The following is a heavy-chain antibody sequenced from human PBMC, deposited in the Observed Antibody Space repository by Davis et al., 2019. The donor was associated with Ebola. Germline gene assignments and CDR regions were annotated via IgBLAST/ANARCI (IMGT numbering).Heavy chain of an antibody. Sequence: SETLSLTCTVSGGSISSSSSYWGWIRQPPGKGLEWIGNIYYSGSTYYNPSLKSRVTISVDTSKNQFSLKLRSVTAADTAVYYCARGHTYGSMVYGMDVWGQGTTVTVSS. V-gene: IGHV4-39*01. CDR1: GGSISSSSSY. D-gene: IGHD5-18*01. CDR3: ARGHTYGSMVYGMDV. J-gene: IGHJ6*02. CDR2: IYYSGST.